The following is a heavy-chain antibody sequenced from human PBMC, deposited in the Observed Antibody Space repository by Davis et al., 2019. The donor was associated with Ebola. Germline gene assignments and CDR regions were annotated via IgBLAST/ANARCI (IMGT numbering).Heavy chain of an antibody. J-gene: IGHJ4*02. CDR2: IYDGGRP. CDR3: VRFGRGAY. CDR1: GSTSDDYG. Sequence: PGGSLRLSCEASGSTSDDYGMSWVRQVPGKGREGVCIIYDGGRPNYNPSRKNRVTISADTFKNQFSLNLRSVTPADTAVDYCVRFGRGAYWGQGTLVTVSS. V-gene: IGHV4-59*01. D-gene: IGHD3-16*01.